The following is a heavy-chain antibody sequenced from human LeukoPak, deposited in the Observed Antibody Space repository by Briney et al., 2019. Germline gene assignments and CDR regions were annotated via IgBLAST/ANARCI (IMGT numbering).Heavy chain of an antibody. D-gene: IGHD5-24*01. CDR2: ISGSGGSS. Sequence: GGSLRLSCAASGFTFNIYAMNWVRQAPGKGLEWVSAISGSGGSSHYADSVKGRFTISRDSSKNTVYLQMNSLRAEDTAVYYCAKVRDVYNSPFDYWGQGTLATVSS. CDR1: GFTFNIYA. J-gene: IGHJ4*02. CDR3: AKVRDVYNSPFDY. V-gene: IGHV3-23*01.